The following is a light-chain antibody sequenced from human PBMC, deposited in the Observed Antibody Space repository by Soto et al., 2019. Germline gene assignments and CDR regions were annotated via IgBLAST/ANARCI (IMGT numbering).Light chain of an antibody. J-gene: IGLJ1*01. CDR3: SSYTSSSLGV. CDR2: DGT. CDR1: DVGSYGV. V-gene: IGLV2-14*02. Sequence: QSALTQPASVSGSPGQTITISCSDVGSYGVVSWYQQHPGKVPKLIIFDGTQRPSAVSDRFAGSKSANTASLTISGLQAEDEADYYCSSYTSSSLGVFGTGTKVT.